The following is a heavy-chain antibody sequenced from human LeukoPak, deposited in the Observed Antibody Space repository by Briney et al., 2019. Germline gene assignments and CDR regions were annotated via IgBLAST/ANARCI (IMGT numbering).Heavy chain of an antibody. J-gene: IGHJ4*02. CDR2: ISGSGGST. D-gene: IGHD4-17*01. V-gene: IGHV3-23*01. CDR1: GFTFSSYA. CDR3: ARGDYGDYDVGGFDY. Sequence: PGGSLRLSCAASGFTFSSYAMSWVRQAPGKGLEWVSAISGSGGSTYYADSVKGRFTISRDNSKNTLYLQMNSLRTEDTAVYYCARGDYGDYDVGGFDYWGQGTLVTVSS.